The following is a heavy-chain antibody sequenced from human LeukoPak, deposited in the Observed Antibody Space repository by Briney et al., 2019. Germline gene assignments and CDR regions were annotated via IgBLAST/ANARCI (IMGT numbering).Heavy chain of an antibody. CDR2: INPSGGST. CDR1: GYTFTSYY. J-gene: IGHJ5*02. CDR3: ARDPTTKYCSGGSCYPNWFDP. V-gene: IGHV1-46*01. D-gene: IGHD2-15*01. Sequence: GASVKVSCKASGYTFTSYYMHWVRQAPGQGLEWMGIINPSGGSTSYAQKFQGRVTITADKSTSTAYMELSSLRSEDTAVYYCARDPTTKYCSGGSCYPNWFDPWGQGTLVTVSS.